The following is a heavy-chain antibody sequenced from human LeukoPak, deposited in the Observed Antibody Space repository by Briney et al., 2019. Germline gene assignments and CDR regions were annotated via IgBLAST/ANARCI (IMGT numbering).Heavy chain of an antibody. J-gene: IGHJ4*02. CDR1: GYTFTSYL. V-gene: IGHV1-3*04. D-gene: IGHD3-10*01. CDR2: INTGNGDT. CDR3: ARDGGPFDY. Sequence: ASVKVSCKASGYTFTSYLIHWMRQAPGRGLEWMGWINTGNGDTKYSQEFQGRVTITRDTSASTSYMDLSSLRSEDTAVYYCARDGGPFDYWGQGTLVTVSS.